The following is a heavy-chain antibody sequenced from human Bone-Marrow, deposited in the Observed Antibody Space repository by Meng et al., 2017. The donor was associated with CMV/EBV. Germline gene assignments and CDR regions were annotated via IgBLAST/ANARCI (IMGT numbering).Heavy chain of an antibody. CDR2: IYYSGST. J-gene: IGHJ6*01. D-gene: IGHD3-22*01. Sequence: GSLRLSCTASGGTISSYYWSWIRQPPGKGLEWIGYIYYSGSTNYNPSLKSRVTISVDTSKNQLSLKLSSVTAADTAVYYCARDRTYYYDSSGYSYYYCMDVWGQGATVTIFS. CDR3: ARDRTYYYDSSGYSYYYCMDV. CDR1: GGTISSYY. V-gene: IGHV4-59*01.